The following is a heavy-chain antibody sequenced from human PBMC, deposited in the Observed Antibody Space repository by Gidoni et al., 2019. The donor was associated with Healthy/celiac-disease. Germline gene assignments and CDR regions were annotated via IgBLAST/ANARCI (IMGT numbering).Heavy chain of an antibody. V-gene: IGHV4-59*01. Sequence: QVQLQESGPGLVTPSETLSLTCTVSGGSISNNYWSWIRQPPGTGLEWIGYISYTGTTNYNPHRKSRVTISLDTAKNQFSLKLNSVTAADTAVYYCARSSDAAGLYYLDDWGQGTLVTVSS. CDR2: ISYTGTT. CDR3: ARSSDAAGLYYLDD. D-gene: IGHD6-13*01. J-gene: IGHJ4*02. CDR1: GGSISNNY.